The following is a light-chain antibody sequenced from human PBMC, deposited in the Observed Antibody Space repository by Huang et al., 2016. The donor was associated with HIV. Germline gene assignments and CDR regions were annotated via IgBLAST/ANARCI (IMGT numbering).Light chain of an antibody. CDR3: QQRSNWPLLT. CDR1: QSVGTY. Sequence: EIVLTQSPATLSLSPGERATLSCRASQSVGTYLAWYQQKPGQAPRILIYDASNTATGIPARCSGSGSGTDFTLTISNLEPEDFAVYYCQQRSNWPLLTFGPGTKVGIK. CDR2: DAS. J-gene: IGKJ3*01. V-gene: IGKV3-11*01.